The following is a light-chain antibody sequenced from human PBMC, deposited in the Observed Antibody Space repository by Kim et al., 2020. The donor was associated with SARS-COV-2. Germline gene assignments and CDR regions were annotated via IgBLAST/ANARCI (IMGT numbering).Light chain of an antibody. CDR1: SGHSRNA. V-gene: IGLV4-69*01. CDR2: LNSDGSH. J-gene: IGLJ3*02. CDR3: QTWDTGINV. Sequence: QPVLTQSPSASASLGASVKLTCTLSSGHSRNAIAWHQQQPERGPRYLMKLNSDGSHTKGDGIPDRFSGSSSGAERYLTISSLQSEDEADYYCQTWDTGINVFGGKSQLAVL.